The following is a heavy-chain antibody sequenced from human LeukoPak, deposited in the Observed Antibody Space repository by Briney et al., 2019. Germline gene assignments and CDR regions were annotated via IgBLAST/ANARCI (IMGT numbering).Heavy chain of an antibody. Sequence: GGSLRLSCIASGFAFNSYEMNWVRQAPGKGLEWVSYISSSGSIKHYADSVKGRFTISRGNAKNSLYLQMNSLRAEDTAVYYCARARYTSGWETLDYWGQGTLVTVSS. CDR3: ARARYTSGWETLDY. D-gene: IGHD6-19*01. J-gene: IGHJ4*02. V-gene: IGHV3-48*03. CDR1: GFAFNSYE. CDR2: ISSSGSIK.